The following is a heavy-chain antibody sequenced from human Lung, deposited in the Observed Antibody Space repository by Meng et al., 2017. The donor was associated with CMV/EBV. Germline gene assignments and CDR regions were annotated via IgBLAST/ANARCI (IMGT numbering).Heavy chain of an antibody. CDR2: IRSSSSYI. Sequence: GGSLRLXCAASGFTFSSYSMNWVRQAPGKGLEWVSSIRSSSSYIYYADSVKGRFTISRDNAKNSLYLQMNSLRAEDTAVYYCARASVVGAARYYFDYWCQGTLVTVSS. D-gene: IGHD2-15*01. J-gene: IGHJ4*02. CDR1: GFTFSSYS. CDR3: ARASVVGAARYYFDY. V-gene: IGHV3-21*01.